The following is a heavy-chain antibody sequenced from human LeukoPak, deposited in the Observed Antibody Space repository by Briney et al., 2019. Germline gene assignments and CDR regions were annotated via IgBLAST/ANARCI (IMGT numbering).Heavy chain of an antibody. CDR3: ARDGSARSLAN. D-gene: IGHD6-6*01. J-gene: IGHJ4*02. Sequence: PGGSLRLSCVASGFTVSSNYMSWVRQAPGKGLEWVSVIDNGGSTYYADSVKGRFTISRDNSKNTLYLQMNSLRAEDTAVYCCARDGSARSLANWGQGTLVSVSS. CDR2: IDNGGST. CDR1: GFTVSSNY. V-gene: IGHV3-53*01.